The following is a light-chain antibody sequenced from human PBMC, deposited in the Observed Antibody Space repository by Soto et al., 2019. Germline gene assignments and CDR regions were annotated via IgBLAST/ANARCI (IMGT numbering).Light chain of an antibody. J-gene: IGLJ3*02. CDR2: SNN. V-gene: IGLV1-44*01. CDR3: AAWDDSMNGHGV. CDR1: SSNIGSNT. Sequence: QSVLTQPPSASGTPGQRVTISCSGSSSNIGSNTVNWYQQLPGTAPKLLIYSNNQRPSGVPDRFSGSKSGTSASLAISGRQSEDEDDYYCAAWDDSMNGHGVFGGGTKLTVL.